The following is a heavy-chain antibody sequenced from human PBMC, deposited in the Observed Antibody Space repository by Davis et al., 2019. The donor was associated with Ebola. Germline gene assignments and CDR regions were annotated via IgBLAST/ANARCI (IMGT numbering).Heavy chain of an antibody. Sequence: HTGGSLRLSCAASGFTFSGYWIHWVRQAPGKGLVWVSRITSDGSDTRYADSVKGRFTISRDNAKNSLYLQMNSLRAEDTAVYYCARGLRFLEWLFHDAFDIWGQGTMVTVSS. J-gene: IGHJ3*02. CDR1: GFTFSGYW. CDR2: ITSDGSDT. V-gene: IGHV3-74*01. D-gene: IGHD3-3*01. CDR3: ARGLRFLEWLFHDAFDI.